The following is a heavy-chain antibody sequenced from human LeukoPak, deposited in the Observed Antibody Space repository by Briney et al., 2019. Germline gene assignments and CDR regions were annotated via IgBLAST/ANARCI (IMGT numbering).Heavy chain of an antibody. V-gene: IGHV3-23*01. CDR1: GFTFSSYA. CDR2: IRGSGDNT. Sequence: GGSLRLSCAASGFTFSSYAMSWVRQAPGKWLEWLSVIRGSGDNTYYADSVKGRFTISRDNSKSTLYLQMNSLRAEDTAIYYCARGIGGPDYWGRGTLVTVSS. D-gene: IGHD4-23*01. J-gene: IGHJ4*02. CDR3: ARGIGGPDY.